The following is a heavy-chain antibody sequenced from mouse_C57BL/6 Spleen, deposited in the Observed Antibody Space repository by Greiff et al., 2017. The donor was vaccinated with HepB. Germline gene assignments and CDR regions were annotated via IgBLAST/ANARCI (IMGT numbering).Heavy chain of an antibody. CDR2: INPGSGGT. CDR3: ARRGAQATGYYFDY. J-gene: IGHJ2*01. D-gene: IGHD3-2*02. Sequence: VQLQQSGAELVRPGTSVKVSCKASGYAFTNYLIEWVKQRPGQGLEWIGVINPGSGGTNYNEKFKGKATLTADKSSSTAYMQLSSLTSEDSAVYFCARRGAQATGYYFDYWGQGTTLTVSS. CDR1: GYAFTNYL. V-gene: IGHV1-54*01.